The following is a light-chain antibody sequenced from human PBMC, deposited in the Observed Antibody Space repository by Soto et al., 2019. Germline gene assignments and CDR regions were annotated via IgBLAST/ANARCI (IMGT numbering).Light chain of an antibody. CDR1: QSVSSSY. CDR3: QQYGSSPQT. V-gene: IGKV3-20*01. CDR2: GAS. J-gene: IGKJ2*01. Sequence: EIVLTQSPGTLSLSPWERATLSCRASQSVSSSYLAWYQQKPGQAPRLLIYGASGRATCMPDRFSGSGSGTDFTLTISRLEPEDFAVYYCQQYGSSPQTFGQGTKLEI.